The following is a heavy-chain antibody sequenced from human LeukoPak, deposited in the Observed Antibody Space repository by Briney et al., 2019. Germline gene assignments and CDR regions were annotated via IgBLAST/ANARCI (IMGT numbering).Heavy chain of an antibody. CDR1: GYTFTGYY. CDR2: INPNSGGT. CDR3: ASGLDYGDPPPDAFDI. V-gene: IGHV1-2*02. D-gene: IGHD4-17*01. J-gene: IGHJ3*02. Sequence: GASVEVSCKASGYTFTGYYMHWVRQAPGQGLEWMGWINPNSGGTNYAQKFQGRVTMTRDTSISTAYMELSRLRSDDTAVYYCASGLDYGDPPPDAFDIWGQGTMVTVSS.